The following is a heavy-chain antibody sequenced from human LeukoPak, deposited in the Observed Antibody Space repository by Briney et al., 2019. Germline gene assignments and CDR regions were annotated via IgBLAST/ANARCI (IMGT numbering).Heavy chain of an antibody. Sequence: ASVKVSCKASGYTFTGYYMHWVRQAPGQGLEWMGWINPNSGGTNYAQKFQGRATMTRDTSISTAYMELSRLRSDDTAVYYCARVYYSGYDYYYWGQGTLVTVSS. D-gene: IGHD5-12*01. CDR1: GYTFTGYY. V-gene: IGHV1-2*02. CDR2: INPNSGGT. J-gene: IGHJ4*02. CDR3: ARVYYSGYDYYY.